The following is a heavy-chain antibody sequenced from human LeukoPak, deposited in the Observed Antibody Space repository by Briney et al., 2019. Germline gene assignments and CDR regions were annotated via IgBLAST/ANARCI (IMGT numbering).Heavy chain of an antibody. V-gene: IGHV3-23*01. CDR3: AKGSSGGRPYYFDY. J-gene: IGHJ4*02. CDR1: GFTFRNYA. CDR2: ISNDGVYT. D-gene: IGHD3-22*01. Sequence: GGSLRLSCVASGFTFRNYAMSWVRQSPGKGLEWISAISNDGVYTFHADSVKGRLTISRDNSKNTLYLQMDSLRAEDTAIYYCAKGSSGGRPYYFDYWGQGTLVTVSS.